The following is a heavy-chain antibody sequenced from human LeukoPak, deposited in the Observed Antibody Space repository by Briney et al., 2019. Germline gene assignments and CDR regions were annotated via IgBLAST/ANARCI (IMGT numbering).Heavy chain of an antibody. V-gene: IGHV3-48*02. CDR2: ISSSSSTI. D-gene: IGHD5-24*01. CDR3: TKLGNHWADADYWADGS. J-gene: IGHJ5*02. Sequence: PGGSLRLSCTTSGFTFRNYGMTWVRQAPGKGLEWVSYISSSSSTIFYADSVKGRFTISRDDAKNSLDLQMYSLRDEDTAMYYCTKLGNHWADADYWADGSWGQGTLVTVSS. CDR1: GFTFRNYG.